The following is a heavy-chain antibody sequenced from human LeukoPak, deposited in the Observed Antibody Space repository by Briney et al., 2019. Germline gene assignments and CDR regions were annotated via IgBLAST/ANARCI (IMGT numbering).Heavy chain of an antibody. Sequence: SETLSLTCTVSGGSISSYYWSWIRQPPGKGLEWIGYIYYSGSTNYNPSLKSRVTISVDTSKNQFSLKLSSVTAADTAVYYCARLDGSSSPFDYWGQGTLVTVSS. D-gene: IGHD6-6*01. J-gene: IGHJ4*02. CDR3: ARLDGSSSPFDY. CDR2: IYYSGST. V-gene: IGHV4-59*08. CDR1: GGSISSYY.